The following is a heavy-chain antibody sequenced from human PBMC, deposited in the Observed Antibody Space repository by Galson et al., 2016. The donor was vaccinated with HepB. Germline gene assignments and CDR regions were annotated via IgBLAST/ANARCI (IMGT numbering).Heavy chain of an antibody. CDR3: AKDLKDGTYYLDY. CDR1: GFSFDTYA. J-gene: IGHJ4*02. CDR2: ISYDAQNT. V-gene: IGHV3-30*04. D-gene: IGHD5-24*01. Sequence: SLRLSCAASGFSFDTYAMHWVRQAPGKGLQWVAVISYDAQNTYYPDSVQGRFSISRDNAKNTLDLQMNSLRVEDTAVYFCAKDLKDGTYYLDYWGQGTLVTVTA.